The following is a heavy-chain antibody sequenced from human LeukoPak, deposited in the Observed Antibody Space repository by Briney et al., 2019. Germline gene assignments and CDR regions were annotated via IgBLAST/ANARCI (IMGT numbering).Heavy chain of an antibody. CDR3: ATLPSPGGYYYYYGMDV. V-gene: IGHV4-59*01. J-gene: IGHJ6*02. CDR2: IYYSGST. Sequence: SETLSLTCTVSGGSINDYYWSWIRQPSGKGLEWIGYIYYSGSTNYNPSLKSRVTISVDTSKNQFSLKLNSVTAADTAVYYCATLPSPGGYYYYYGMDVWGQGTTVTVSS. CDR1: GGSINDYY. D-gene: IGHD1-26*01.